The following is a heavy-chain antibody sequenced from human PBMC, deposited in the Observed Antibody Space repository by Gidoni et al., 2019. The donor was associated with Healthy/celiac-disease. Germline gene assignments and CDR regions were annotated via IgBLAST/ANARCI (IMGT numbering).Heavy chain of an antibody. D-gene: IGHD3-22*01. Sequence: QVQLQESGPGLVKPSETLSLTCTVSGGSISSYYWSWIRQPQGKGLEWIGYIYYSGRTNYNPSLKSRVTIAVDTSKNQFSLKLSSVTAADTAVYYCARASSRGYYYYYYDMDGWGKGTTVTVSS. CDR1: GGSISSYY. CDR2: IYYSGRT. V-gene: IGHV4-59*01. CDR3: ARASSRGYYYYYYDMDG. J-gene: IGHJ6*03.